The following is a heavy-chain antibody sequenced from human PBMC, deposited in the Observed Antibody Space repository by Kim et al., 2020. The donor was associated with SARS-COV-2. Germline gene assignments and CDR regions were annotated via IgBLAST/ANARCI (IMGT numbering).Heavy chain of an antibody. V-gene: IGHV3-23*01. CDR1: DFTFSNYA. Sequence: RGSLRLSCAASDFTFSNYAMTWVRQAPGKGLEWVSVISPSGGHTYYADSVKGRFTISRDNSKDTLFLQMNSLRAEDTAVYYCAKDVRGCRSAVNCPPDYWGQGTLVTVSS. D-gene: IGHD2-2*01. CDR3: AKDVRGCRSAVNCPPDY. J-gene: IGHJ4*02. CDR2: ISPSGGHT.